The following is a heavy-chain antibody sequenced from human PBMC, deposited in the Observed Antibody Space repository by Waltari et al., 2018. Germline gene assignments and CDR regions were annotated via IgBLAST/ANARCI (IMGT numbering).Heavy chain of an antibody. D-gene: IGHD3-10*01. CDR2: IYYSGST. CDR3: ARGLRGSGSYDY. CDR1: GGSISSYY. Sequence: QVQLQESGPGLVKPSETLSLTCTVSGGSISSYYWSWIRQPPGKGLEWIGYIYYSGSTNPNPSLKSRVTISVDTPKNQFSLKLSSVTAADTAVYYCARGLRGSGSYDYWGQGTLVTVSS. J-gene: IGHJ4*02. V-gene: IGHV4-59*01.